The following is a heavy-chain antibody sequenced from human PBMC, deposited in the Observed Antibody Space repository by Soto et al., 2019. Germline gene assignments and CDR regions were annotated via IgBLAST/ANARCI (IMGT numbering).Heavy chain of an antibody. CDR3: ARGGMRYCSGGSCYRHA. V-gene: IGHV4-34*01. J-gene: IGHJ4*02. CDR2: INHSGST. CDR1: GGSSSGYY. D-gene: IGHD2-15*01. Sequence: SETLSLTCAVYGGSSSGYYWSWIRQPPGKGLEWIGEINHSGSTNYNPSLKSRVTISVDTSKNQFSLKLSSVTAADTAVYYCARGGMRYCSGGSCYRHAWGQGTLVTVSS.